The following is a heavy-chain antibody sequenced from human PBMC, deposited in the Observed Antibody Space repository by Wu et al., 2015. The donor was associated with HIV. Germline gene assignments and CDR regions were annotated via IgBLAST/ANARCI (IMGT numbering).Heavy chain of an antibody. V-gene: IGHV1-2*06. CDR1: GYTFTGHY. J-gene: IGHJ1*01. Sequence: QVQMEQSGAEVKTPGASVKVACKASGYTFTGHYIHWVRQAPGQGLEWLGRINPNRGATNFAQKFQGRFTMSSDTSINTVFMELRRLTSDDTAKYYCARDQNFGSGIVRGPPYNMDSWGQGTLVIVSS. CDR2: INPNRGAT. CDR3: ARDQNFGSGIVRGPPYNMDS. D-gene: IGHD3-10*01.